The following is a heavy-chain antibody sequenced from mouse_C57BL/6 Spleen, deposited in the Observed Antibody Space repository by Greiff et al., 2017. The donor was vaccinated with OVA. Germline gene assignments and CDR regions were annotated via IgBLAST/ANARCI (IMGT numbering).Heavy chain of an antibody. CDR3: ARYIGDYYGSHYFDY. V-gene: IGHV7-3*01. Sequence: EVKLMESGGGLVQPGGSLSLSCAASGFTFTDYYMSWVRQPPGKALEWLGFIRNKANGYTTEYSASVKGRFTISRDNSQSILYLQMNALRAEDSATYYCARYIGDYYGSHYFDYWSQGTTLTVSS. J-gene: IGHJ2*01. CDR1: GFTFTDYY. D-gene: IGHD1-1*01. CDR2: IRNKANGYTT.